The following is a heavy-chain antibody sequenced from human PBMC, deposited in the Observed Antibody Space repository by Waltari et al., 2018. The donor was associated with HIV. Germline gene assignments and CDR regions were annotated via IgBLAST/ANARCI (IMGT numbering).Heavy chain of an antibody. J-gene: IGHJ6*02. V-gene: IGHV3-74*01. Sequence: EVQLVESVGGLVQPGGSLRLSCEASAFTVRSNWTHWFRQAPGKGVVWVSGINKDGSNTRYADSVKGRLTISRDNAKNTLYLQMNSLRAEDTAVYYCARGVGYGMDVWGQGTTVTVSS. D-gene: IGHD2-15*01. CDR2: INKDGSNT. CDR3: ARGVGYGMDV. CDR1: AFTVRSNW.